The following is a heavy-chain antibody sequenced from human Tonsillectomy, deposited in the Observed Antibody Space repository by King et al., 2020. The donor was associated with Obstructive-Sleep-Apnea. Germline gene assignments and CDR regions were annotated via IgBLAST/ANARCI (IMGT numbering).Heavy chain of an antibody. J-gene: IGHJ4*02. V-gene: IGHV4-38-2*02. CDR2: SYHCWST. Sequence: VQLQESGPGLVKPSETLSLTCTVSGYSISSGYYWGWIRQSPGKGLEGIWSSYHCWSTYYNPSLKSRVTLSVDTSKNPFSLKLSSVTAADTAVYYCARDSRDYFDYWGQGTLVTVSS. CDR3: ARDSRDYFDY. CDR1: GYSISSGYY. D-gene: IGHD6-13*01.